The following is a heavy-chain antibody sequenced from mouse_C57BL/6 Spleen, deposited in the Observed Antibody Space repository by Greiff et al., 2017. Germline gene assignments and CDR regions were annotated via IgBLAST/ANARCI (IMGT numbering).Heavy chain of an antibody. CDR2: IYPGDGDT. D-gene: IGHD2-5*01. J-gene: IGHJ4*01. CDR1: GYAFSSYW. V-gene: IGHV1-80*01. CDR3: ARHEDYSNDAMDY. Sequence: VQLQQSGAELVKPGASVKISCKASGYAFSSYWMNWVKQRPGKGLEWIGQIYPGDGDTNYNGKFKGKATLTADKSSSTAYMQLSSLTSEDSAVYFCARHEDYSNDAMDYWGQGTSVTVSS.